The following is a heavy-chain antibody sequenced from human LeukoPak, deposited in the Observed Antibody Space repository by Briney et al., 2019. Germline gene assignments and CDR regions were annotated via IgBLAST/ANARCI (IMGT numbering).Heavy chain of an antibody. V-gene: IGHV1-69*13. Sequence: SVKVSCKASGGTFSSYAISWVRQAPGQGLEWMGGIIPIFGTANYAQKFQGRVTITADESTSTAYMELSSLRYEDTAVYYCATSQGWDVDTAMVSNWFDPWGQGTLVTVSS. J-gene: IGHJ5*02. CDR2: IIPIFGTA. CDR1: GGTFSSYA. D-gene: IGHD5-18*01. CDR3: ATSQGWDVDTAMVSNWFDP.